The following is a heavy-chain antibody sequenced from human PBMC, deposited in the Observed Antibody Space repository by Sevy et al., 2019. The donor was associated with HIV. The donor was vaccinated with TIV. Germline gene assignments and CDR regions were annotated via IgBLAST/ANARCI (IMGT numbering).Heavy chain of an antibody. J-gene: IGHJ4*02. V-gene: IGHV3-30*04. Sequence: GGSLRLSCAASGFTFSSYAMHWVRQAPGKGLEWVAVISYDGSNKYYADSVKGRFTISRDNSKNTLYLQMNSLRAGDTAVYYCARDARAGIVVVPVDWGQGTLVTVSS. CDR3: ARDARAGIVVVPVD. CDR1: GFTFSSYA. CDR2: ISYDGSNK. D-gene: IGHD2-2*01.